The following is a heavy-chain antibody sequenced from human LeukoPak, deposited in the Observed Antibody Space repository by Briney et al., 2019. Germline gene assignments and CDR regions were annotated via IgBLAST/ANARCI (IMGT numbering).Heavy chain of an antibody. CDR3: ARDHSIDDKSWWLDP. D-gene: IGHD1-1*01. V-gene: IGHV1-46*01. Sequence: GGSVRVSCKTSGDTFTRNWMHWVRQGPGQGLEWMGVINTTGDYTMYAQKFQGRVIVTRDMSSNTYYMELGSLRSDDTAVYYCARDHSIDDKSWWLDPWGQGTLVTVSS. J-gene: IGHJ5*02. CDR2: INTTGDYT. CDR1: GDTFTRNW.